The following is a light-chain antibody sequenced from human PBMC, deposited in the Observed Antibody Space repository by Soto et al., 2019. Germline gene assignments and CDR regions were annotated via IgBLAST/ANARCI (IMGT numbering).Light chain of an antibody. CDR1: QDISNY. Sequence: DIQMTQSPSSLSASVGDRVTITCQASQDISNYLNWYQQKPGKAPKLLIYDASTLETGVPSRFSGSGSGTDFTFTISSLQPEDIAAYYCQQYENLPLTFGGGTKVEIK. CDR2: DAS. CDR3: QQYENLPLT. J-gene: IGKJ4*01. V-gene: IGKV1-33*01.